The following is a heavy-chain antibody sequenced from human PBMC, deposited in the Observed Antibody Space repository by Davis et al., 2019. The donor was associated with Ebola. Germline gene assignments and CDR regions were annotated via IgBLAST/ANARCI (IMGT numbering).Heavy chain of an antibody. CDR3: ARAPDRGQYNWFDP. J-gene: IGHJ5*02. V-gene: IGHV1-69*04. Sequence: SVKVSCKASGGTFSSYAISWVRQAPGQGLEWMGRIIPILGIANYAQKFQGRVTITADKSASTAYMELSSLRSEDTAVYYCARAPDRGQYNWFDPWGQGTLVTVSS. CDR1: GGTFSSYA. CDR2: IIPILGIA. D-gene: IGHD2-15*01.